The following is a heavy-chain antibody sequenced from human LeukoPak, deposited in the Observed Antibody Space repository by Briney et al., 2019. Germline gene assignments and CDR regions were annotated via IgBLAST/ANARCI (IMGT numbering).Heavy chain of an antibody. CDR2: INSDGSST. CDR3: ARDLSASKPSGWYNTFDY. CDR1: GFTFSSYW. V-gene: IGHV3-74*01. D-gene: IGHD6-19*01. Sequence: SGGSLTLSCAASGFTFSSYWMHWVRQAPGKGLVWVSRINSDGSSTSYADSVKGRFTTSRDNAKNTLYLQMNSLRAKDTAVYYCARDLSASKPSGWYNTFDYWGQGTLVTVSS. J-gene: IGHJ4*02.